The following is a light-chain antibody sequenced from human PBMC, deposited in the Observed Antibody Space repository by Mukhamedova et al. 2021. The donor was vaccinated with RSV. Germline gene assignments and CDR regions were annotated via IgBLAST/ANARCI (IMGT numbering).Light chain of an antibody. V-gene: IGKV1-39*01. Sequence: WYQRRVHGRAPKLLIYFASTLQSDIPSRFSGSGSGTDFILTINNLQPEAFATYFCQQSSATPRSFGQGTKLQIK. J-gene: IGKJ2*03. CDR2: FAS. CDR3: QQSSATPRS.